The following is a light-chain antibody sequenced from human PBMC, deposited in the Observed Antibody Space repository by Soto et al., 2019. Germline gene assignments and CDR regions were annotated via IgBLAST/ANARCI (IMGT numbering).Light chain of an antibody. CDR1: HSVSSN. V-gene: IGKV3-11*01. CDR3: QQRSDWPWT. Sequence: EIVLTQSPATLSVSPGERATLSCMASHSVSSNLAWYQQKPGQAPRLLMYEASTRATGIPARFSGGGSGTDFTLTISSLEPEDFAVYYCQQRSDWPWTFGQGTKVDIK. J-gene: IGKJ1*01. CDR2: EAS.